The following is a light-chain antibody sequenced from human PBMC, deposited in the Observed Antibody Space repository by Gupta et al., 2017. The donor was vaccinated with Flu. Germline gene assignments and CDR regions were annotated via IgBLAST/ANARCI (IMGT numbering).Light chain of an antibody. CDR2: DAS. CDR3: QIYGNSPLFT. J-gene: IGKJ3*01. CDR1: QSVRSSY. Sequence: EIVLTQSPATLSLSPGGRATLSCRASQSVRSSYLAWYQQKPGQAPRLLIYDASIRATGIPDRFSGSGFGTDFTLTISRLEPEDCAVYYCQIYGNSPLFTFGPGTKVDIK. V-gene: IGKV3-20*01.